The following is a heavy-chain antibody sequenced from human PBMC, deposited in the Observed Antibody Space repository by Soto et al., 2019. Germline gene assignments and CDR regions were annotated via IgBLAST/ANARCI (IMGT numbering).Heavy chain of an antibody. CDR1: GGSISSYY. J-gene: IGHJ3*02. Sequence: SETLSLTCTVSGGSISSYYWNWIRQSPGKRLEWIGFIYYSGSTNYNPSLKSRVTISVDTSKNQFSLKLSSVTAADTAVYYCAAYIWGNAFDIWGQGTMVTVSS. V-gene: IGHV4-59*03. D-gene: IGHD3-16*01. CDR2: IYYSGST. CDR3: AAYIWGNAFDI.